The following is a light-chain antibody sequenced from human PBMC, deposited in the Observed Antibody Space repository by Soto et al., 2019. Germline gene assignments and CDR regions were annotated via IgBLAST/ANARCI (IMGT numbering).Light chain of an antibody. CDR2: GAS. CDR1: QSVGSNC. CDR3: QQYDSSPLT. Sequence: EIVLTQSTGTLSLSPGDRATLSCRASQSVGSNCLAWYQQKSGQSPRLLIYGASFRASGIPDRFSGSGSGTDFTLTIRRPEPEHFAMYFWQQYDSSPLTFGEGTKVEIK. J-gene: IGKJ1*01. V-gene: IGKV3-20*01.